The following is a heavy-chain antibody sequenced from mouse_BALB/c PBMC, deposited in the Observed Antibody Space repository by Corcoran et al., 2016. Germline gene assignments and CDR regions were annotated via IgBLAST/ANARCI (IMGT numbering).Heavy chain of an antibody. Sequence: EVQLQQSGPELVKPGASVKISCKASGYSFTGYFMNWVMQSHGKSLEWIGRINPYNGDTFYNQKFKGKATLTVDKSSSAAHMELRSLASEDSAVYYCAIYYGYYLGQGTTLTVSS. CDR1: GYSFTGYF. D-gene: IGHD1-2*01. V-gene: IGHV1-20*02. J-gene: IGHJ2*01. CDR3: AIYYGYY. CDR2: INPYNGDT.